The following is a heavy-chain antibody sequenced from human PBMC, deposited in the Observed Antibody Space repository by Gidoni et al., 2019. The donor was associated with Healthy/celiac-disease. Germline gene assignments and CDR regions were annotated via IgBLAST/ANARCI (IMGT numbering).Heavy chain of an antibody. CDR1: GFTFSSYA. Sequence: EVQLLESVGGLVQPGGSLRLSRAASGFTFSSYAMRWVRQAPGKGLEWVSAISGSGGSTYYADSVKGRFTISRDNSKNTLYLQMNSLRAEDTAVYYCAKSKQKWELLSWTIDYWGQGTLVTVSS. J-gene: IGHJ4*02. CDR2: ISGSGGST. V-gene: IGHV3-23*01. D-gene: IGHD1-26*01. CDR3: AKSKQKWELLSWTIDY.